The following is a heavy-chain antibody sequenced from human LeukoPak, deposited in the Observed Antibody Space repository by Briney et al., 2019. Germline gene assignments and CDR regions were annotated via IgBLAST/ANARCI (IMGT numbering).Heavy chain of an antibody. CDR1: GFIFSSYA. Sequence: SGGSLRLSCAASGFIFSSYAMSWVRQAPGKGLEWVSAISGSGGSTYYADSVKGRFTISRDNSKNTLYLQMNSLRAEDMAVYYCAKALGVIAARPFDYWGQGTLVTVSS. V-gene: IGHV3-23*01. D-gene: IGHD6-6*01. J-gene: IGHJ4*02. CDR3: AKALGVIAARPFDY. CDR2: ISGSGGST.